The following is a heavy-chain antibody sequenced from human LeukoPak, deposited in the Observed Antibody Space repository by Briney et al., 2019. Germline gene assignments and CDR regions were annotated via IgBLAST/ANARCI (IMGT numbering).Heavy chain of an antibody. CDR1: GYTFTGYY. D-gene: IGHD1-26*01. J-gene: IGHJ4*02. CDR2: INPNSGGT. CDR3: ARVRPFTSGSYYILDY. Sequence: ASVKVSCKASGYTFTGYYMHWVRQAPGQGLEWMGWINPNSGGTNYAQKFQGRVTMTRDTSISTAYMELSRLRSDDTAVYYCARVRPFTSGSYYILDYWGQGTLVTVSS. V-gene: IGHV1-2*02.